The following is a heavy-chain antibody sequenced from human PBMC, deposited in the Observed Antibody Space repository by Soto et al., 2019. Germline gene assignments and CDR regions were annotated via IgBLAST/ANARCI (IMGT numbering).Heavy chain of an antibody. V-gene: IGHV2-5*02. CDR2: VYWDDDK. Sequence: SGPTVVNPTRTRTLTCTFSGFSLNSRGVGVGWVRQPPGKALEWLAIVYWDDDKRYRPSLRSRLSIRKDTPKNQVVLTLTNTDPVDTATYYCVHRGPVDETGMGFDFWGQGSLVTVSS. J-gene: IGHJ4*02. CDR1: GFSLNSRGVG. D-gene: IGHD3-9*01. CDR3: VHRGPVDETGMGFDF.